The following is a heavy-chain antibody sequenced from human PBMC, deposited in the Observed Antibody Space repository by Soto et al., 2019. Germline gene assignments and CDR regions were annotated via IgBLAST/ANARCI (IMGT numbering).Heavy chain of an antibody. J-gene: IGHJ4*02. CDR1: GGSISSGDYY. CDR3: ARHTYYYDSSRYPGRLLDY. CDR2: IYHSGST. D-gene: IGHD3-22*01. V-gene: IGHV4-30-4*01. Sequence: QVQLQESGPGLVKPSQTLSLTCTVSGGSISSGDYYWSWIRQPPGKGLEWIGYIYHSGSTYYNPSLKSRVPISVDTSKNQFSLKLTSVTAADTAVYYCARHTYYYDSSRYPGRLLDYWGQGTLVTVSS.